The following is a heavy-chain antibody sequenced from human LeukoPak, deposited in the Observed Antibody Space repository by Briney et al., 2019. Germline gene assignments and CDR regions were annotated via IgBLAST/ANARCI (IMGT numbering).Heavy chain of an antibody. CDR3: ARGATYYDILTGYYYRYSYFDY. D-gene: IGHD3-9*01. J-gene: IGHJ4*02. Sequence: SETLSLTCTVSGGSISSGSYYWSWIRQPAGKGLEWIGRIYATGSTNYNPSLKSRVTISVDTSKNQFSLKPSSVTAADTAVYYCARGATYYDILTGYYYRYSYFDYWGQGTLVTVSS. CDR2: IYATGST. V-gene: IGHV4-61*02. CDR1: GGSISSGSYY.